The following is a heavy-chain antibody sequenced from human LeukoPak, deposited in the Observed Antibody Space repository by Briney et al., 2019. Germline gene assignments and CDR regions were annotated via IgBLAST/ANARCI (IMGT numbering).Heavy chain of an antibody. CDR1: GFTFSSYS. CDR2: ISSSSSYI. Sequence: KPGGSLRLSCASSGFTFSSYSMNWVRQAPGKGLEWVSSISSSSSYIYYADSVKGRFTISRDNAKNSLYLQMNSLRAEDTAVYYCARDPPMVDEMATIRADDYWGQGTLVTVSS. J-gene: IGHJ4*02. CDR3: ARDPPMVDEMATIRADDY. V-gene: IGHV3-21*01. D-gene: IGHD5-24*01.